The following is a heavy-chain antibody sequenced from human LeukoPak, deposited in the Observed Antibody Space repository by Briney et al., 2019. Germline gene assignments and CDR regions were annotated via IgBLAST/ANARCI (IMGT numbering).Heavy chain of an antibody. CDR2: VSGSGGST. CDR3: ARDPDAYYYETSGYSGDAFDI. Sequence: TGGSLRLSCAASGFTFSSYAMSWVRQAPGKGLEWVSAVSGSGGSTYYADSVKGRFTISRDNAKNSLYLQVNSLRAEDTAVFYCARDPDAYYYETSGYSGDAFDIWGQGTMVTVS. CDR1: GFTFSSYA. V-gene: IGHV3-23*01. J-gene: IGHJ3*02. D-gene: IGHD3-22*01.